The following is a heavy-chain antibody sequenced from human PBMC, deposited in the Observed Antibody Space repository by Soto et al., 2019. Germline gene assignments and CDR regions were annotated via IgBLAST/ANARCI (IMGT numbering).Heavy chain of an antibody. CDR2: ITGSGGGT. CDR1: GFTFSSYA. V-gene: IGHV3-23*01. D-gene: IGHD3-3*01. CDR3: AKGDDFWSGYYDY. J-gene: IGHJ4*02. Sequence: GGSLRLSCAASGFTFSSYAMSWVRQAPGKGLEWVSAITGSGGGTYYAGSVKGRFTISRDNSKNTLDLQMDSLRAEDTAVYYCAKGDDFWSGYYDYWGQGNLVTVSS.